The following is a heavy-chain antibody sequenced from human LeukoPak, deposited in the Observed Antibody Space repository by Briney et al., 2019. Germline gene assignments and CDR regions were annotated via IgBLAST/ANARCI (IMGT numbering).Heavy chain of an antibody. Sequence: PGGSMTLSSAASAFTFDEYALHWVRHPQGKGLEWVAGISWKSGSIGYADCVKGRFNISRDNAQNSLYLQMNSLRAEDTALYYCAARYCSSTSCYNGFDLWGQGTVVSVSS. CDR1: AFTFDEYA. J-gene: IGHJ5*02. D-gene: IGHD2-2*01. CDR3: AARYCSSTSCYNGFDL. V-gene: IGHV3-9*01. CDR2: ISWKSGSI.